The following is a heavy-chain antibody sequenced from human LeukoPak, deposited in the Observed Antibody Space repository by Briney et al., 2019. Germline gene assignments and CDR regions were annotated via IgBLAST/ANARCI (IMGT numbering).Heavy chain of an antibody. CDR2: INPNSGAT. Sequence: ASVKVSCKASGYTVTDFYTHWVRQAPGQGLEWMGWINPNSGATNYAQKFQGRVTLTRDTSISTVYMELSSLTSDDTALYFCARDRSVAGSNHFDYWGQGTLVTVSS. CDR1: GYTVTDFY. J-gene: IGHJ4*02. D-gene: IGHD3-10*01. V-gene: IGHV1-2*02. CDR3: ARDRSVAGSNHFDY.